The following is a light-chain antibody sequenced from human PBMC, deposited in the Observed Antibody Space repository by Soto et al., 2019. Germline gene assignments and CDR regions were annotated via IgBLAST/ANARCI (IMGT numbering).Light chain of an antibody. V-gene: IGLV1-40*01. J-gene: IGLJ3*02. CDR1: SSNIGAGYD. CDR3: QSYDSSLSGVV. Sequence: QSVLTQPPSVSGAPGQRVTISCTGSSSNIGAGYDDHWYLLLPETAPKLLIYGNTNRPSGVPDRFSGSRAGTSASLAITGLQAEDDADYYCQSYDSSLSGVVFGGGTKLTVL. CDR2: GNT.